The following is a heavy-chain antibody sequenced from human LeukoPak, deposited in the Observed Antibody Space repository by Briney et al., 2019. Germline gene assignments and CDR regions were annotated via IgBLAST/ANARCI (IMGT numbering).Heavy chain of an antibody. D-gene: IGHD2-2*02. CDR3: ARANTVVVPAAIRGDYYYYMDV. CDR1: GFTFSSYW. CDR2: IYSGGST. J-gene: IGHJ6*03. V-gene: IGHV3-53*01. Sequence: GGSLRLSCAASGFTFSSYWMSWVRQAPGKGLEWVSVIYSGGSTYYADSVKGRFTISRDNSKNTLYLRMNSLRAEDTAVYYCARANTVVVPAAIRGDYYYYMDVWGKGTTVTVSS.